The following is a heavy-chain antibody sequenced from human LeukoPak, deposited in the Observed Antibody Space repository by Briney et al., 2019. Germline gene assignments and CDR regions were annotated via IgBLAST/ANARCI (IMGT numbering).Heavy chain of an antibody. CDR3: ARGGRGYSYEIDY. V-gene: IGHV4-59*01. J-gene: IGHJ4*02. D-gene: IGHD5-18*01. Sequence: SETLSLTCTVSGGSISTFYWSWIRQPPGQGLEWIGYIDYSGSTNYNPSLKSRVIISVDTSNNQFSLNLSSVTAADTAVYYCARGGRGYSYEIDYWGQGTLVTVSS. CDR2: IDYSGST. CDR1: GGSISTFY.